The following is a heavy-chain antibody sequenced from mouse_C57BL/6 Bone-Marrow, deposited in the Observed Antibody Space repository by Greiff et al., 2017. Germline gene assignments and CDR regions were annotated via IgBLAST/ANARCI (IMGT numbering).Heavy chain of an antibody. Sequence: VQRVESGPGLVQPSQSLSISCTVSGFSLTSYGVRWVRQSPGKGLEWLGVIWRGGSTDYNAAFMSRLSITKDNSKSQVFFKMNSLQADDTAIYYCAKTDYDGLYYYAMDYWGQGTSVTVSS. CDR2: IWRGGST. CDR3: AKTDYDGLYYYAMDY. D-gene: IGHD2-4*01. J-gene: IGHJ4*01. V-gene: IGHV2-5*01. CDR1: GFSLTSYG.